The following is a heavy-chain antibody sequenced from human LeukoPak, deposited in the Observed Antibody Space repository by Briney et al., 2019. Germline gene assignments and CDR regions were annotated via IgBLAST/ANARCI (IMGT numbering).Heavy chain of an antibody. Sequence: PSETLSLTCTVSGGSISSSSYYWGWIRQPPGKGLEWIGSIYYSGSTYYNPSLKSRVTILVDTSKNQFSLKLSSVTAADTAVYYCARTRYYYNSRSYGAPYYFDYWGQGTLVTVSS. CDR2: IYYSGST. J-gene: IGHJ4*02. V-gene: IGHV4-39*01. CDR1: GGSISSSSYY. D-gene: IGHD3-10*01. CDR3: ARTRYYYNSRSYGAPYYFDY.